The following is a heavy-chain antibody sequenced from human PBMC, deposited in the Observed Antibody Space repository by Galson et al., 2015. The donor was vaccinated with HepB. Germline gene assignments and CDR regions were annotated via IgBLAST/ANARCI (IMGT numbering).Heavy chain of an antibody. V-gene: IGHV3-30*18. CDR3: AKAGGLRLLEPFDY. D-gene: IGHD3-3*01. CDR1: GFTFSSYG. CDR2: ISYDGSNK. J-gene: IGHJ4*02. Sequence: SLRLTCAASGFTFSSYGMHWVRQAPGKGLEWVAVISYDGSNKYYADSVKGRFTISRDNSKNTLYLQMNSLRAEDTAVYYCAKAGGLRLLEPFDYWGQGTLVTVSS.